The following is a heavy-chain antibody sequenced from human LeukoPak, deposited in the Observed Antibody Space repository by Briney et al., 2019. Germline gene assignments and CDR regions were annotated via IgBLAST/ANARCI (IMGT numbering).Heavy chain of an antibody. CDR3: AREFEGYYYDSSGYSLDY. V-gene: IGHV1-2*02. Sequence: ASVKVSCKASGYTFTGYYMHWVRQAPGQGLEWMGWINPNSGGTNYAQKFQGRVTMTRDTSISTAYMELSRLRSDDTAVYYCAREFEGYYYDSSGYSLDYWGQGTLVTVSS. CDR1: GYTFTGYY. J-gene: IGHJ4*02. CDR2: INPNSGGT. D-gene: IGHD3-22*01.